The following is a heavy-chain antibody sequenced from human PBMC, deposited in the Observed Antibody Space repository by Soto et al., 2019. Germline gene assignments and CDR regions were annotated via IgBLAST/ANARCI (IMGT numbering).Heavy chain of an antibody. D-gene: IGHD3-9*01. CDR1: GGTFSSYA. CDR3: ARDRDPYYDILTVYRHRYYFDY. V-gene: IGHV1-69*13. Sequence: SVKVSCKASGGTFSSYAISWVRQAPGQGLEWMGGIIPIFGTANYAQKFQGRVTITADESTSTAYMELSSLRSEDTAVYYCARDRDPYYDILTVYRHRYYFDYWGQGTLVTFPS. J-gene: IGHJ4*02. CDR2: IIPIFGTA.